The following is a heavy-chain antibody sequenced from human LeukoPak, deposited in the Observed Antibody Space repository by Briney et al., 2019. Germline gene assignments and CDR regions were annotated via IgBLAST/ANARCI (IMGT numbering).Heavy chain of an antibody. CDR3: ARSRAPSGYDSGFDY. J-gene: IGHJ4*02. CDR1: GFTFSSYA. Sequence: GGSLRLSCAASGFTFSSYAMSWVRQAPGKGLEWVSSISPSSSYIYYADSVKGRFTISRDNAKNSLFLQMNSLRAEDTAVYYCARSRAPSGYDSGFDYWGQGTLVTVSS. D-gene: IGHD5-12*01. CDR2: ISPSSSYI. V-gene: IGHV3-21*01.